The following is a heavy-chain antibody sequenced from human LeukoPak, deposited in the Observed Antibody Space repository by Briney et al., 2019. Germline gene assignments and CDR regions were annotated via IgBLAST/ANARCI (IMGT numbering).Heavy chain of an antibody. V-gene: IGHV3-13*01. J-gene: IGHJ4*01. CDR3: VRGGESGLDY. D-gene: IGHD3-16*01. CDR1: GYTFNTYD. CDR2: IDSSGGYT. Sequence: GGSLRLSCAASGYTFNTYDMHWVRQTTGQDLEWISSIDSSGGYTYYAGSVKGRFTISRENEKNSLYLHMNSLRVGDTAVYSCVRGGESGLDYWGNGTLVTVSS.